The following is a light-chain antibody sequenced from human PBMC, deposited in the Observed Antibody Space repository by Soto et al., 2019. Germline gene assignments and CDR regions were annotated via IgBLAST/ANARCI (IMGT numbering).Light chain of an antibody. CDR1: SSDVGGYNF. J-gene: IGLJ1*01. V-gene: IGLV2-14*03. CDR2: DLS. CDR3: SSYSTNTNPYV. Sequence: QSALTQPASVSGSPGQSITISCTGTSSDVGGYNFVSWYQHHPAKAPKLMIYDLSYRPSGVSNRFSGSKSGNTAYLTISGLPADDEDYYCSSYSTNTNPYVFGTGTKLTVL.